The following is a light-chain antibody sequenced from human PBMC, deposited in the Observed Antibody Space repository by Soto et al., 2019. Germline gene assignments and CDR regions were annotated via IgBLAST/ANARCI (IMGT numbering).Light chain of an antibody. V-gene: IGKV2-28*01. CDR3: MQALETPLT. CDR2: LGS. Sequence: DIVMTQSPLYLPVTPGEAASISCRPSQSLLHRNGYDYLDWYLQKPGQSPQLLIYLGSNRASGVPDGFSGSGSGTDFTLKISRVEAEDVGVYYCMQALETPLTFGPGTKVDIK. J-gene: IGKJ3*01. CDR1: QSLLHRNGYDY.